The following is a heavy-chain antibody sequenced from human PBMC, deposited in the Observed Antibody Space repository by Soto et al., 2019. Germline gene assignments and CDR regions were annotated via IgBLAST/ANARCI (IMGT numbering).Heavy chain of an antibody. J-gene: IGHJ6*03. D-gene: IGHD1-26*01. CDR1: GGTFSSYT. CDR3: ASNPLRNSDSFTNDMDV. V-gene: IGHV1-69*02. Sequence: QVQLVQSGAEVKKPGSSVKVSCKASGGTFSSYTISWVRQAPGQGLEWMGRIIPILGIANYAQKFQGRVTITADKSTSTAYMEQSSLRSEDTAVDYGASNPLRNSDSFTNDMDVWGKGTTATASS. CDR2: IIPILGIA.